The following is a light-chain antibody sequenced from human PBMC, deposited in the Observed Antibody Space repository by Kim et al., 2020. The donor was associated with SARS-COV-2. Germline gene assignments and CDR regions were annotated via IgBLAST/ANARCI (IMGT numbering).Light chain of an antibody. CDR2: GKN. V-gene: IGLV3-19*01. CDR3: NSRDSRGNHYVV. J-gene: IGLJ2*01. Sequence: SSELTQDPAVSVTLGQTVRITCQGDSLRSYYASWYQQKPGQAPVLVIYGKNNRPSGIPDRFSGSSSGNTASLTITGAQAEDEADYYCNSRDSRGNHYVVFGGGTQLTVL. CDR1: SLRSYY.